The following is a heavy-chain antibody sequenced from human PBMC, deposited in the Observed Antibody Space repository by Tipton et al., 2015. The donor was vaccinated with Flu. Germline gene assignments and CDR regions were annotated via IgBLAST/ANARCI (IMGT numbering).Heavy chain of an antibody. D-gene: IGHD4-11*01. CDR2: VFYDGNT. CDR1: GGFVTSDSYY. J-gene: IGHJ5*01. CDR3: ARRDFSNYVSDPKNWFDS. Sequence: LRLSCTVSGGFVTSDSYYWGWIRQPPGKGLEWIGTVFYDGNTNYNPSLKSRVIISVDRSKNQFSLRLSSVTAADTAVYYCARRDFSNYVSDPKNWFDSWGQGTLVTVSS. V-gene: IGHV4-39*07.